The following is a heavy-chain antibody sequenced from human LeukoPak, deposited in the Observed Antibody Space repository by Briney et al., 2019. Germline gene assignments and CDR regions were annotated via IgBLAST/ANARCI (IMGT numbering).Heavy chain of an antibody. V-gene: IGHV3-11*01. D-gene: IGHD5-18*01. CDR2: ISNSGSTT. J-gene: IGHJ4*02. Sequence: GGSLRLSCAASGFTFSDDYMSWIRQAPGKELEWVSCISNSGSTTYYADSVKGRFTISRDNAKNSLYLQMNSLRAEDTAVYYCARDSRYSYGSGLDYWGQGTLVTVSS. CDR1: GFTFSDDY. CDR3: ARDSRYSYGSGLDY.